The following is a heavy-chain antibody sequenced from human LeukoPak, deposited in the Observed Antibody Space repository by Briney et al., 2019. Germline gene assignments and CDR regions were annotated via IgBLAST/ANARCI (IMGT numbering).Heavy chain of an antibody. V-gene: IGHV4-34*01. Sequence: PSETLSLTCAVYGGSFSGYYWSWLRQPPGKGPEWIGEINHSGSTNYNPSLKSRVTISVDTSKNQFSLTLSSVTAADTAVYYCAIMGRTMMTAGLPKYYYYYMDVWGKGTTVTVSS. J-gene: IGHJ6*03. CDR3: AIMGRTMMTAGLPKYYYYYMDV. D-gene: IGHD3-22*01. CDR1: GGSFSGYY. CDR2: INHSGST.